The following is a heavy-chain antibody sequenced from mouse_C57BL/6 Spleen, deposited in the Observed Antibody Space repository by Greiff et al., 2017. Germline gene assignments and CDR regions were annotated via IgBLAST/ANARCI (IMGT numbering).Heavy chain of an antibody. CDR3: ARLPYYAMDY. CDR2: IHPNSGST. Sequence: QVHVKQPGAELVKPGASVKLSCKASGYTFTSYWMHWVKQRPGQGLEWIGMIHPNSGSTNYNEKFKSKATLTVDKSSSTAYMQLSSLTSEDSAVYYCARLPYYAMDYWGQGTSVTVSS. J-gene: IGHJ4*01. V-gene: IGHV1-64*01. D-gene: IGHD5-5*01. CDR1: GYTFTSYW.